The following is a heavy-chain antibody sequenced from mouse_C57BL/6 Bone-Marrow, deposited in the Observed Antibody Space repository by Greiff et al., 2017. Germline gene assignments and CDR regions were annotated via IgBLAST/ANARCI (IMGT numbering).Heavy chain of an antibody. J-gene: IGHJ2*01. Sequence: EVQRVESGPVLVKPGASVKMSCKASGYTFTDYYMNWVKQSHGKSLEWIGVINPYNGGTSYNQKFKGKATLTVDKSSSTAYMELNSLTSEDSAVYYCARCLSWDYWGQGTTLTVSS. CDR3: ARCLSWDY. CDR2: INPYNGGT. CDR1: GYTFTDYY. V-gene: IGHV1-19*01.